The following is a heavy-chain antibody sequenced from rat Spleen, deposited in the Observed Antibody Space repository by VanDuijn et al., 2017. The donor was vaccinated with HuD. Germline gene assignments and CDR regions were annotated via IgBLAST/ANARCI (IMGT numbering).Heavy chain of an antibody. Sequence: EVQLVESDGGLVQPGRSLKLSCAASGFTFSDYYMAWVRQAPTKGLEWVATISYGDSSGHSGTYYRDSVKGRFTISRDNAKSTLSLQMDSLRSEDTATYYCARRHYGYTDYFDFWGPGTMVTVSS. CDR1: GFTFSDYY. J-gene: IGHJ1*01. D-gene: IGHD1-9*01. CDR2: ISYGDSSGHSGT. V-gene: IGHV5-29*01. CDR3: ARRHYGYTDYFDF.